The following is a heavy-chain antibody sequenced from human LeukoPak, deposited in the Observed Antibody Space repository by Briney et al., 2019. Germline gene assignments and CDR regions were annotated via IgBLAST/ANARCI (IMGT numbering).Heavy chain of an antibody. Sequence: PGGSLRLSCAASGFTFRNYWMGWVRQAPGKGLECVANTKPDGTAEYYADSVRGRFTTSRDYANNFLYLQMNSLRGEDTAVYYCARDGGLHTNFDYWGQGTLVTVSS. CDR2: TKPDGTAE. V-gene: IGHV3-7*01. CDR1: GFTFRNYW. J-gene: IGHJ4*02. CDR3: ARDGGLHTNFDY. D-gene: IGHD2-15*01.